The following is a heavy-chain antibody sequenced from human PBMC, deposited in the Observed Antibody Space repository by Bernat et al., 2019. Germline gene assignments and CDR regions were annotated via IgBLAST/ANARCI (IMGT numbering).Heavy chain of an antibody. D-gene: IGHD3-9*01. CDR1: GYTFVNYA. Sequence: QVQLVQSGAEVKKPGASLKVSCKASGYTFVNYAITWVRQAPGQGLEWMGWINAGNGNTKYSQKFQGRVTITRDTSASTAYMELSSLRSEDTAVYYCARDYYDILTGYPKYNWFDPWGQGTLVTVSS. CDR3: ARDYYDILTGYPKYNWFDP. V-gene: IGHV1-3*01. J-gene: IGHJ5*02. CDR2: INAGNGNT.